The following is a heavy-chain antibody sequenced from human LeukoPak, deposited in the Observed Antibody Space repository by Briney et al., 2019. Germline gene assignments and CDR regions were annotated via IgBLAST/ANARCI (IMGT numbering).Heavy chain of an antibody. D-gene: IGHD3-10*01. CDR3: ASELSRGDEGFDY. Sequence: GGSLRLSCAASGFTFSNYGMQWVRQAPGQGLEWVALISYDGSKEYYGDSIKGRSTISRDSSQNTLYLQMNSLRAEDTAVYYCASELSRGDEGFDYWGQGTLVTVSS. CDR2: ISYDGSKE. CDR1: GFTFSNYG. J-gene: IGHJ4*02. V-gene: IGHV3-30*03.